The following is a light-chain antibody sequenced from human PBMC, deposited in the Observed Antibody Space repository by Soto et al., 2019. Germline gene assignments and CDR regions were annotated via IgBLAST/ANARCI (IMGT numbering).Light chain of an antibody. CDR1: SSDVGAYDL. V-gene: IGLV2-23*01. J-gene: IGLJ3*02. CDR2: EDL. CDR3: CSYAGNRIFV. Sequence: QSALTQPASVSGSPGQSITISCIGTSSDVGAYDLVSWYQQHPGTAPRLIIYEDLRRPSGIDSRFSGSTSGNTASLTISGLRAEYEGNYHCCSYAGNRIFVFGGGTKLTVL.